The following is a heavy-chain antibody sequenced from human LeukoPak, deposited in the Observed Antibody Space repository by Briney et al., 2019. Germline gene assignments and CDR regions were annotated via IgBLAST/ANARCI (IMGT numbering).Heavy chain of an antibody. Sequence: SETLSLTCTVSGCSISSSSYYWGWIRQPPGKGLEWIGSIYYSGSTYYNPSLKSRVTISVDTSKNQFSLKLSSVTAADTAVYYCAKEDGYNLNWFDPWGQGTLVTVSS. CDR2: IYYSGST. D-gene: IGHD5-24*01. CDR1: GCSISSSSYY. CDR3: AKEDGYNLNWFDP. J-gene: IGHJ5*02. V-gene: IGHV4-39*01.